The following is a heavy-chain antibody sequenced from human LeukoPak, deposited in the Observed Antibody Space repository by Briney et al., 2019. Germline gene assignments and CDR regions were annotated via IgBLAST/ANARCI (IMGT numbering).Heavy chain of an antibody. J-gene: IGHJ4*02. Sequence: GGSLRLSCAASGFTFSIYGMHWVRQAPGKGLEWVAFIWNDGSNKYNADSVKGRFTISRDNSKNTLYLQMNSLRAEDTAVYYCARVLRLMVRGVVDYWGQGTLVTVSS. CDR3: ARVLRLMVRGVVDY. CDR2: IWNDGSNK. CDR1: GFTFSIYG. D-gene: IGHD3-10*01. V-gene: IGHV3-33*01.